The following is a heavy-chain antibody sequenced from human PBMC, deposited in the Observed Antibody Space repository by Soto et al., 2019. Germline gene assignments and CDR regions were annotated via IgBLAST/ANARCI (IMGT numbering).Heavy chain of an antibody. CDR2: VNNDGSGT. CDR3: GRGGSEHAMDV. J-gene: IGHJ6*02. CDR1: GYTFSRYW. V-gene: IGHV3-74*01. Sequence: EVQLVESGGGLVQPGGSLRLSCAAYGYTFSRYWIHWVRQAQGKGLVWVSRVNNDGSGTAYADSVEGRFTISRDNAKNTVYLQLNSLRAEDTAVYDCGRGGSEHAMDVWGQGTTVTVSS.